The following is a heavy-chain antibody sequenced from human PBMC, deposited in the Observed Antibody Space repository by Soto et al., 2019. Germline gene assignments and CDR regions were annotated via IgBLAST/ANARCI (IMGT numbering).Heavy chain of an antibody. CDR1: GGSISSGDYY. D-gene: IGHD4-17*01. Sequence: QVQLQESGPGLVKPSQTLSLTCTVSGGSISSGDYYWSWIRQPPGKGLEWIGYIYYSGSTYYNPSLKSRVTISVDTSTNQFSLKLSSVTAADTAVYSCAIYGGNSVSFDYWGQGTLVTVSS. CDR2: IYYSGST. V-gene: IGHV4-30-4*01. CDR3: AIYGGNSVSFDY. J-gene: IGHJ4*02.